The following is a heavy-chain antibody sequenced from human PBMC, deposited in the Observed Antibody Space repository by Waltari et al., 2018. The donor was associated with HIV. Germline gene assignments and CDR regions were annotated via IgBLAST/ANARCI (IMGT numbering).Heavy chain of an antibody. V-gene: IGHV4-34*01. D-gene: IGHD3-3*01. Sequence: QVQLQQWGAGLLKPSETLSLTCAVYGGSFSGYYWSWNRQPPGKGPEWIGEINHSGSTNYNPSLKSRVTISVDTSKNQFSLKLSSVTAADTAVYYCARGPRITIFGVVITIDYWGQGTLVTVSS. CDR1: GGSFSGYY. J-gene: IGHJ4*02. CDR3: ARGPRITIFGVVITIDY. CDR2: INHSGST.